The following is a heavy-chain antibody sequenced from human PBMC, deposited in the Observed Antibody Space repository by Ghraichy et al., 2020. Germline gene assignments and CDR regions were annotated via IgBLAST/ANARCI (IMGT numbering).Heavy chain of an antibody. CDR2: ISSSSSTI. CDR3: ARVQASCYLNGCYGMDV. J-gene: IGHJ6*02. V-gene: IGHV3-48*01. CDR1: GFTFSSYS. D-gene: IGHD2-2*01. Sequence: GGSLRLSCAASGFTFSSYSMNWVRQAPGKGLEWVSYISSSSSTIYYADSVKGRFTISRDNAKNSLYLQMNSLRAEDTAVYYCARVQASCYLNGCYGMDVWGQGTTVTVSS.